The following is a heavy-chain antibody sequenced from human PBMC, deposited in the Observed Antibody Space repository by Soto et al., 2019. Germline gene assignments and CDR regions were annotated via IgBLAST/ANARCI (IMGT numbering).Heavy chain of an antibody. Sequence: GESLKISCKGSGYSFSSNAIAWVRQKPGKGLEWMGLIYPGDSDIRYSPSFEGQATISADRSISTAYLQLGSLKASDTAMYYCARSQALDYWGQGTLVTVSS. CDR2: IYPGDSDI. V-gene: IGHV5-51*01. J-gene: IGHJ4*02. CDR3: ARSQALDY. CDR1: GYSFSSNA.